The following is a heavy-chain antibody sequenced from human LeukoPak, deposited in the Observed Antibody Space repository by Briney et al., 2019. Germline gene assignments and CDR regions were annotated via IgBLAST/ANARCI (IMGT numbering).Heavy chain of an antibody. V-gene: IGHV4-59*08. D-gene: IGHD3-10*01. CDR1: GGSISSYY. J-gene: IGHJ4*02. CDR3: ARQQSAGGFDY. Sequence: SGTLSLTCTVSGGSISSYYWSWIRQPPGKGLEWIGYIFYSGSTDYNPSLKSRVTISVDTSKNQFSLKLSSVTAADTAVYYCARQQSAGGFDYWGQGTLVTVSS. CDR2: IFYSGST.